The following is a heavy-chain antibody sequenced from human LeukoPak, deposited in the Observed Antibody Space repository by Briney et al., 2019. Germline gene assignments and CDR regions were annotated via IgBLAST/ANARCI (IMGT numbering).Heavy chain of an antibody. Sequence: GGSLRLSCAASGVTFISHGMSWVRQAPGKGPEWVSGVTPNGITRYYANSVKGRFTISRDNSKNTLYLQLNSLRAEDTALYHCARDLSWGDFDMWGQGTVITVSS. CDR3: ARDLSWGDFDM. V-gene: IGHV3-23*01. J-gene: IGHJ3*02. D-gene: IGHD3-16*01. CDR1: GVTFISHG. CDR2: VTPNGITR.